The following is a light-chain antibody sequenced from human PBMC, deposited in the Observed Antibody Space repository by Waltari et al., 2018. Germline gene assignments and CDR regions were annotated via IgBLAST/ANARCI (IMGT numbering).Light chain of an antibody. CDR3: QQYGSSPGT. J-gene: IGKJ1*01. V-gene: IGKV3-20*01. CDR1: QSVTTNY. Sequence: EIVLTQSPGTLSLSAGERATLSCRASQSVTTNYLAWYQQNPGQAPRLLIYGASNRATGIPDSFTGSGSGTDFTLTISRLEPEDFAVYYCQQYGSSPGTFGQGTKVEIK. CDR2: GAS.